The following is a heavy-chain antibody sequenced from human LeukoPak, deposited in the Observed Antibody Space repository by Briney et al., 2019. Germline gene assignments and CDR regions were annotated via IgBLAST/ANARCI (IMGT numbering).Heavy chain of an antibody. V-gene: IGHV3-11*01. D-gene: IGHD3-22*01. CDR2: ISSSGSTI. CDR1: GFSFNIYD. Sequence: GESLRLSCVASGFSFNIYDMSWIRQAPGKGLEWVSYISSSGSTIYYADSVKGRFTISRDNAKNSLYLQMNSLRAEDTAVYYCARAHLVVVSSWGQGTLVTVSS. CDR3: ARAHLVVVSS. J-gene: IGHJ5*02.